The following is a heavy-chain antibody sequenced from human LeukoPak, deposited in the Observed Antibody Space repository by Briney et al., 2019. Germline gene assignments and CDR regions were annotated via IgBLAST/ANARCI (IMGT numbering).Heavy chain of an antibody. CDR2: IIPIFGTA. V-gene: IGHV1-69*05. D-gene: IGHD5-18*01. J-gene: IGHJ4*02. Sequence: SVKDSCKASGGTFSSYAISWVRQAPGQGLEWMGRIIPIFGTANYAQKFRGRVTITTDESTSTAYMELSSLRSEDTAVYYCARDLDTALESDYWGQGTLVTVSS. CDR1: GGTFSSYA. CDR3: ARDLDTALESDY.